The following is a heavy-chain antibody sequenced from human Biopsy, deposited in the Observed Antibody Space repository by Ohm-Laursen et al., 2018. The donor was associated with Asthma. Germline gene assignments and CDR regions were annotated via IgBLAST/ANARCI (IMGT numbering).Heavy chain of an antibody. J-gene: IGHJ1*01. D-gene: IGHD3-3*02. CDR2: IKHDGSEK. CDR1: GFTFSDYW. V-gene: IGHV3-7*01. Sequence: SLRLSCTASGFTFSDYWMSWVRQVPGKGLEWVANIKHDGSEKNHVDSLKGRFTISRDNAKNSLYLQMNSLRAEDTAVYYCARTFHFWSPYPAEHNHLWGQGTMVTVSS. CDR3: ARTFHFWSPYPAEHNHL.